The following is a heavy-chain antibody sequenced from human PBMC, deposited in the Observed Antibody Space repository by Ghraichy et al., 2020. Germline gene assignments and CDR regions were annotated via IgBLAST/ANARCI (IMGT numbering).Heavy chain of an antibody. D-gene: IGHD3-22*01. V-gene: IGHV4-39*01. CDR1: GGSISSSSYY. J-gene: IGHJ4*02. CDR2: IYYSGST. CDR3: HQYYYDSSGYYSFDY. Sequence: SETLSLTCTVSGGSISSSSYYWGWIRQPPGKGLEWIGSIYYSGSTYYNPSLKSRVTISVDTSKNQFSLKLSSVTAADTAVYYCHQYYYDSSGYYSFDYWGQGTLVTVSS.